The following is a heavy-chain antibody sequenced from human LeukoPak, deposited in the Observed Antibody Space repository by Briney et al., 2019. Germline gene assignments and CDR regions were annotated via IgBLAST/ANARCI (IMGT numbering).Heavy chain of an antibody. CDR1: GYSFTTYW. J-gene: IGHJ4*02. CDR2: IYPADSTA. D-gene: IGHD3-22*01. CDR3: ARAYYYDSSGYLYYFDY. V-gene: IGHV5-51*01. Sequence: GESLKISCKASGYSFTTYWIGWVRQMPGKGLEWMGIIYPADSTAHYSPSFQGQVTISVDKSINTAYLQWSRLKASDTAMYYCARAYYYDSSGYLYYFDYWGQGTLVTVSS.